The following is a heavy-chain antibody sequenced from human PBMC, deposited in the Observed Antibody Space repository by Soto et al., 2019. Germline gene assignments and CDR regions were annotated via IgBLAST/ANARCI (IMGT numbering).Heavy chain of an antibody. D-gene: IGHD6-19*01. CDR1: GGTFSSYA. CDR2: IIPIFGTA. V-gene: IGHV1-69*05. J-gene: IGHJ5*02. CDR3: ARDPPYSSGWYAGFDP. Sequence: SVKVSCKASGGTFSSYAISWVRQAPGQGLEWMGGIIPIFGTANYAQKLQGRVTMTTDTSTSTAYMELRSLRSDDTAVYYCARDPPYSSGWYAGFDPWGQGTLVTVSS.